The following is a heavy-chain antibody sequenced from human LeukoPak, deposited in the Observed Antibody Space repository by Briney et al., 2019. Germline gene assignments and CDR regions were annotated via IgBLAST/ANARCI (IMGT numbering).Heavy chain of an antibody. CDR3: ARVYYYDGPYSPPEYYFDY. V-gene: IGHV3-30-3*01. J-gene: IGHJ4*02. D-gene: IGHD3-22*01. CDR1: GFTFSSYA. CDR2: ISYDGSNK. Sequence: GGSLRLSCAASGFTFSSYAMHWVRQAPGKGLEWVAVISYDGSNKYYADSVKGRFTISRDNSKNTLYLQMNSLRAEDTAVYYCARVYYYDGPYSPPEYYFDYWGQGTLVTVSS.